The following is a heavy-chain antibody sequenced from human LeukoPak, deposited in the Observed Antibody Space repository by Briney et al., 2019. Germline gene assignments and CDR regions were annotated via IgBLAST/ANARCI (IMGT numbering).Heavy chain of an antibody. CDR1: GFTFSSYA. J-gene: IGHJ4*02. Sequence: GGSLRLSCAASGFTFSSYAMHWVRQAPGKGLEWVAVISYDGSNKYYADSVKGRFTISRDNAKNSLYLQMNSLRAEDTAVYYCARGWSRSYYYDSSGYNYWGQGTLVTVSS. D-gene: IGHD3-22*01. V-gene: IGHV3-30-3*01. CDR2: ISYDGSNK. CDR3: ARGWSRSYYYDSSGYNY.